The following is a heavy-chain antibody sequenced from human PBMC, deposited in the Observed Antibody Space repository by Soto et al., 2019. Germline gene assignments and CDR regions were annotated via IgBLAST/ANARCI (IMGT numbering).Heavy chain of an antibody. CDR1: GYSFTSYW. V-gene: IGHV5-51*01. CDR3: ARLVTYCSGGSCYRDYDAFDI. Sequence: GESLKICCKGSGYSFTSYWIGWVRQMPGKGLEWMGIIYPGDSDTRYSPSFQGQVTISADKSISTAYLQWSSLKASDTAMYYCARLVTYCSGGSCYRDYDAFDIWGQGTMVTVSS. CDR2: IYPGDSDT. D-gene: IGHD2-15*01. J-gene: IGHJ3*02.